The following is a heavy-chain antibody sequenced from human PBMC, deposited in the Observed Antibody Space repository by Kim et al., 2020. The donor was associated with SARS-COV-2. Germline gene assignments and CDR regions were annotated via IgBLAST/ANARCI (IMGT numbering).Heavy chain of an antibody. D-gene: IGHD2-21*02. Sequence: GGSLRLSCAASGFTVSSNYMSWVRQAPGKGLEWVSVIYSGGSTYYADSVKGRFTISRDNSKNTLYLQMNSLRAEDTAVYYCARLLDFCGGDCYSDGDYGMDVWGQGTTVTVSS. CDR3: ARLLDFCGGDCYSDGDYGMDV. J-gene: IGHJ6*02. V-gene: IGHV3-66*04. CDR1: GFTVSSNY. CDR2: IYSGGST.